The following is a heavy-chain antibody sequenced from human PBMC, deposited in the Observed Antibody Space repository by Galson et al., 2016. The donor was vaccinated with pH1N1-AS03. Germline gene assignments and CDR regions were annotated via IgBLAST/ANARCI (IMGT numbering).Heavy chain of an antibody. V-gene: IGHV3-9*02. CDR1: GFTPDASA. CDR3: VTDILPGGADV. D-gene: IGHD2-21*01. CDR2: ISWTSADI. J-gene: IGHJ6*02. Sequence: SLRLSCAASGFTPDASAMHWVRQAPGKGLEWVSGISWTSADIAYADAVKGRFTISRDHAKKSLYLQLNSLRADDTALYYCVTDILPGGADVWGQGTTVTVSS.